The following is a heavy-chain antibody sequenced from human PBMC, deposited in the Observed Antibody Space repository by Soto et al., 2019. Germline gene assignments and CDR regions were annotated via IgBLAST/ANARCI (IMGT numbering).Heavy chain of an antibody. CDR3: ARAVVTFGGVIVIDYMDV. J-gene: IGHJ6*03. CDR2: ISAYNGNT. D-gene: IGHD3-16*02. V-gene: IGHV1-18*01. Sequence: QVQLVQSGAEVKKPGASVKVSCKASGYTFTSYGISWVRQAPGQGLEWMGWISAYNGNTNYAQKLQGRVTMTTDTSTSTGFRGLGSLRSDDPAVYYCARAVVTFGGVIVIDYMDVWGKGATGTVFS. CDR1: GYTFTSYG.